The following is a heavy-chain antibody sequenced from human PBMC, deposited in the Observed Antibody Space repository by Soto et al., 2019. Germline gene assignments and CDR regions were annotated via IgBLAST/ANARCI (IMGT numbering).Heavy chain of an antibody. Sequence: GGSLRLSCAASGFTFSSYAMSWVRQAPGKGLEWVSAISGSGGSTYYADSVKGRFTISRDNAKNSLYLQMNSLRAEDTAVYYCARDPTYGDYAILMDVWGKGTTVTVSS. CDR2: ISGSGGST. CDR3: ARDPTYGDYAILMDV. J-gene: IGHJ6*03. CDR1: GFTFSSYA. D-gene: IGHD4-17*01. V-gene: IGHV3-23*01.